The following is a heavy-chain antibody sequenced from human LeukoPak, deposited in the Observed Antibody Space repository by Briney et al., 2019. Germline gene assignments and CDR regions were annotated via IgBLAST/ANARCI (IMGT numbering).Heavy chain of an antibody. D-gene: IGHD3-3*01. J-gene: IGHJ4*02. V-gene: IGHV1-46*01. CDR1: GYTFTSYY. CDR2: INPSGGST. Sequence: ASVKVSCKASGYTFTSYYMHWVRQAPGQGLEWMGIINPSGGSTSCAQKFQGRVTMTRDTSTSTVYMELSGLRSEDTAVYYCARGSPLRFLEWFPIDYWGQGTLVTVSS. CDR3: ARGSPLRFLEWFPIDY.